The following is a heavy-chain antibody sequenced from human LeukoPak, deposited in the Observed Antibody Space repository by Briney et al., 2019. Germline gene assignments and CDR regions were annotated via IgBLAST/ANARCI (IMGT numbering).Heavy chain of an antibody. CDR1: GFTFSNAW. D-gene: IGHD1-26*01. CDR3: TTDYIVGAILFDY. CDR2: IKSKTDGGTT. Sequence: GRSLRLSCAASGFTFSNAWMSWVRQAPGKGLEWVGRIKSKTDGGTTDYAAPVKGRFTISRDDSKNTLYLQMNSLKTEDTAVYYCTTDYIVGAILFDYWGQGTLVTVSS. J-gene: IGHJ4*02. V-gene: IGHV3-15*01.